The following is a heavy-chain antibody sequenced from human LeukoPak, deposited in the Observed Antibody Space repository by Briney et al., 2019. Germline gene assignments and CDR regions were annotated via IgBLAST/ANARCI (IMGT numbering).Heavy chain of an antibody. CDR1: GDSVSSNSAA. D-gene: IGHD6-19*01. CDR3: ARDRSGWYLKGTYDAFDI. V-gene: IGHV6-1*01. Sequence: SQTLSLTCAISGDSVSSNSAAWNWIRQSPSRGLEWLGRTYYRSKWYNDYAVSVKSRITINPDTSKNQFSLQLNSVTPEGTAVYYCARDRSGWYLKGTYDAFDIWGQGTMVTVSS. CDR2: TYYRSKWYN. J-gene: IGHJ3*02.